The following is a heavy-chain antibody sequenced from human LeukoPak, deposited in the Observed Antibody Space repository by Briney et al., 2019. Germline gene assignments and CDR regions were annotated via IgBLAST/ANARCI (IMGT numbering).Heavy chain of an antibody. CDR2: VDPEDGET. V-gene: IGHV1-69-2*01. J-gene: IGHJ3*02. Sequence: ASVKVSCKVSGYTFTDYYMHWVQQAPGKGLGWMGLVDPEDGETIYAEKFQGRVTITADTSTGTAYMELSSLRSEDTAVYYCATGSTNDAFDIWGQGTMVTVSS. D-gene: IGHD2-2*01. CDR3: ATGSTNDAFDI. CDR1: GYTFTDYY.